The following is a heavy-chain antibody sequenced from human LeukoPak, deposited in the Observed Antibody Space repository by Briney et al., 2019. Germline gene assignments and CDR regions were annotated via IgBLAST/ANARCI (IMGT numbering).Heavy chain of an antibody. J-gene: IGHJ6*03. CDR3: ARYTVAGTGIYYYYIDV. V-gene: IGHV1-18*01. CDR2: ISAYNGNT. D-gene: IGHD2-15*01. Sequence: ASVKVSCKASGYTFTSYGISWVRQAPGQGLEWMGWISAYNGNTNYAQKLQGRVTMTTDTSTSTAYMELRSLRSDDTAVYYCARYTVAGTGIYYYYIDVWGKGTTVTVSS. CDR1: GYTFTSYG.